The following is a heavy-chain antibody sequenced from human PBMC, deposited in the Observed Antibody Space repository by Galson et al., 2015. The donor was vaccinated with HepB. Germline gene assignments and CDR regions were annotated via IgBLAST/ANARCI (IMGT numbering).Heavy chain of an antibody. CDR2: ICSSGDP. D-gene: IGHD2-2*01. J-gene: IGHJ6*02. CDR3: ARDHSAVYMDV. Sequence: SLRLSRAVSGFTLPSHYICWVRQAPGTGLEGGAIICSSGDPYYPDPLRGRFTLSRDTSKNTVYLQMNRLRPEDTAVYYCARDHSAVYMDVWGQGPRSPSP. CDR1: GFTLPSHY. V-gene: IGHV3-53*05.